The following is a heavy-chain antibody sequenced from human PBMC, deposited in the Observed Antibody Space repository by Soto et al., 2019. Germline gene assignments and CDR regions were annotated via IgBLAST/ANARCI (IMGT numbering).Heavy chain of an antibody. J-gene: IGHJ6*02. CDR1: GFTFSSYA. V-gene: IGHV3-30-3*01. Sequence: QVQLVESGGGVVQPGRSLRLSCAASGFTFSSYAMHWVRQAPGKGLEWVAVISYDGSNKYYADSVKGRFTISRDNSKNKLYLQMNSLRAEETAVYYCARSLRPVVPAAIGYYYYGMDVWGQGTTVTVSS. CDR2: ISYDGSNK. CDR3: ARSLRPVVPAAIGYYYYGMDV. D-gene: IGHD2-2*01.